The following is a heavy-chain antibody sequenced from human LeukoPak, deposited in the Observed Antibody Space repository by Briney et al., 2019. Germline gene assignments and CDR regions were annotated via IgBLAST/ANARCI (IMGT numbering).Heavy chain of an antibody. D-gene: IGHD3-22*01. CDR3: ARGYSGSSAYYNDY. V-gene: IGHV4-59*01. CDR2: IYYSGST. Sequence: PSETLSLTCTVSGGSISSYYWSWIRQPPGKGLEWIGYIYYSGSTNYNPSLKSRVTMSVDTSKNQFSLKLSSVTAADTAVYFCARGYSGSSAYYNDYWGQGALVTVSS. CDR1: GGSISSYY. J-gene: IGHJ4*02.